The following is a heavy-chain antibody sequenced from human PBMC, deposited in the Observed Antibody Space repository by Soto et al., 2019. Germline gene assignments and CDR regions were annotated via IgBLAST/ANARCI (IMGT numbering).Heavy chain of an antibody. D-gene: IGHD6-19*01. CDR1: GFTFSSHW. CDR2: IKQDGSEE. V-gene: IGHV3-7*01. CDR3: ARDGGWPISFAY. Sequence: EVQLVESGGGLVQPGGSLRLSCAASGFTFSSHWMSWVRQAPGKGPEWVANIKQDGSEEHYVDSVKGRFAISRDNVKNALYLQMNSLRVGDTAVYYCARDGGWPISFAYLGQGTLVTVSS. J-gene: IGHJ4*02.